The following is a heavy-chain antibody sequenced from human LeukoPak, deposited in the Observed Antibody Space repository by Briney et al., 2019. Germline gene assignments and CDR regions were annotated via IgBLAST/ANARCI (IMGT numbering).Heavy chain of an antibody. CDR1: GGSFSGYY. J-gene: IGHJ4*02. V-gene: IGHV4-34*01. D-gene: IGHD3-3*01. CDR2: INHSGST. CDR3: ARTITIFGVVTYDY. Sequence: PSETLSLTCAVYGGSFSGYYWSWIRQPPGKGLEWIGEINHSGSTNYNPSLKSRVTISVDTSKNQFSLKLSSVTAADTAVYYCARTITIFGVVTYDYRGQGTLVTVSS.